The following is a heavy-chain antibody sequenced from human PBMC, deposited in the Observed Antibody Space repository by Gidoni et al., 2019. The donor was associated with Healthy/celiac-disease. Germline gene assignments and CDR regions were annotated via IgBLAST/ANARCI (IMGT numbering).Heavy chain of an antibody. J-gene: IGHJ4*02. CDR2: IKSKTDCRTT. Sequence: EVQLVESGGGLVKPGGSLRLSCAASGFTFSNAWMSWVRQAPGKGLEWVGRIKSKTDCRTTDYAAPVKGRFTISRDDSKNTLYLQMNSLKTEDTAVYYCTTDITMIVVVKTAEIDYWGQGTLVTVSS. D-gene: IGHD3-22*01. CDR3: TTDITMIVVVKTAEIDY. V-gene: IGHV3-15*01. CDR1: GFTFSNAW.